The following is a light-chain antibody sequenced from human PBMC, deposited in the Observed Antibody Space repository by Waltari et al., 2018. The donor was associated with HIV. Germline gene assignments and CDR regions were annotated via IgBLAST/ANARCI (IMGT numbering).Light chain of an antibody. CDR3: QQYYDTPWT. Sequence: DIVGTQSPDALAGSLGERATINCKSSRSLLNSFNNMNYLAWYQQRPGRPPKLLIYWASTRESGVPDRFSGSGSGTDFTLTIGSLQAEDVAVYYCQQYYDTPWTFGQGTKVEIK. J-gene: IGKJ1*01. CDR2: WAS. V-gene: IGKV4-1*01. CDR1: RSLLNSFNNMNY.